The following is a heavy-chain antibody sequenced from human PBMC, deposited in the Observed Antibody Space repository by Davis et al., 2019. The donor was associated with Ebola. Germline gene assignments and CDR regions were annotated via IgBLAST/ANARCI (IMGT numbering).Heavy chain of an antibody. J-gene: IGHJ3*02. CDR2: IYYSGST. V-gene: IGHV4-39*01. CDR1: SGSISSSGYY. CDR3: AGAFDI. Sequence: MPSETLSLTCTVSSGSISSSGYYWGWIRQPPGKGLEWIGSIYYSGSTYYNQSLKSRVTISIDTSKNQFSLKLSSVTDADTAVYYCAGAFDIWGPGTMVTVSS.